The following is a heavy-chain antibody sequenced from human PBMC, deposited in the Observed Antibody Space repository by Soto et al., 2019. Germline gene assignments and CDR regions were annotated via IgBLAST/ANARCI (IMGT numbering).Heavy chain of an antibody. CDR3: ARERKWELITRHTTWDYYYGMDV. V-gene: IGHV4-61*01. J-gene: IGHJ6*02. Sequence: SETLSLTCTVSGGSVSSGSYYWSWIRQPPGKGLEWIGYIYYSGSTNYNPSLKSRVTISVDTSKNQFSLKLSSVTAADTAVYYCARERKWELITRHTTWDYYYGMDVWGQGTTVTVSS. CDR2: IYYSGST. CDR1: GGSVSSGSYY. D-gene: IGHD1-26*01.